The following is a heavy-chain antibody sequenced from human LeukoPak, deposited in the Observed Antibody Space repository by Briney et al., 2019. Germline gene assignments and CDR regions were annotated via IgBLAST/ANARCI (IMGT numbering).Heavy chain of an antibody. V-gene: IGHV3-23*01. CDR1: GFTFSSYA. CDR2: ISGSGGST. D-gene: IGHD1-7*01. CDR3: ARDNWNYGALDY. Sequence: GGSLRLSCAASGFTFSSYAMSWVRQAPGKGLEWVSAISGSGGSTYYADSVKGRFTISRDTSKHTLYLQMNSLRAEDTAVYYCARDNWNYGALDYWGQGTLVTVSS. J-gene: IGHJ4*02.